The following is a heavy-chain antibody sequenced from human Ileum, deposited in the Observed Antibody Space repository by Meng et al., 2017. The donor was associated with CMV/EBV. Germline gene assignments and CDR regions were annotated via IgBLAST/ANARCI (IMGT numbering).Heavy chain of an antibody. J-gene: IGHJ5*02. CDR2: IDDSGDT. CDR3: ARLGANWNDAYLNWFDP. D-gene: IGHD1-1*01. Sequence: GSLRLSCTVSGGSISSSSHYWGWIRQPPGKGLEWIGSIDDSGDTHYNASLKSRVTISVDTSRNQFSLKLNSVTAADTAVYYCARLGANWNDAYLNWFDPWGHGALVTVSS. V-gene: IGHV4-39*01. CDR1: GGSISSSSHY.